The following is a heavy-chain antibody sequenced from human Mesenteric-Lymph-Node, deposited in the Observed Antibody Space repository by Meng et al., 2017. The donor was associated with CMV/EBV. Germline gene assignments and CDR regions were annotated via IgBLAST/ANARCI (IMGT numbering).Heavy chain of an antibody. D-gene: IGHD2-8*01. V-gene: IGHV3-23*01. Sequence: GESLKISCAASGFTFSSYAMSWGRQAPGKGLEWVSSVSRTGGSDYYADSVKGRFTISRDNSGNTLYLQMNSLGAEDTAVYYCAKDKNPNGIWFVDYWGQGTLVTVSS. CDR2: VSRTGGSD. CDR3: AKDKNPNGIWFVDY. J-gene: IGHJ4*02. CDR1: GFTFSSYA.